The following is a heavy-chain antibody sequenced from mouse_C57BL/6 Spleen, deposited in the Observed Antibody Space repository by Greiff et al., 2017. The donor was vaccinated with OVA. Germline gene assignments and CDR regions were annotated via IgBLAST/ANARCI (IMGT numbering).Heavy chain of an antibody. CDR3: GRYSYYYGFAY. D-gene: IGHD1-1*01. V-gene: IGHV7-3*01. Sequence: EVHLVESGGGLVQPGGSLSLSCAASGFTFTDYYMSWVRQPPGKALEWLGFIRNKANGYTTEYSASVKGRFTISSDNSQSILYLQMNALRAEDSATYYCGRYSYYYGFAYWGQGTLVTVSA. CDR1: GFTFTDYY. J-gene: IGHJ3*01. CDR2: IRNKANGYTT.